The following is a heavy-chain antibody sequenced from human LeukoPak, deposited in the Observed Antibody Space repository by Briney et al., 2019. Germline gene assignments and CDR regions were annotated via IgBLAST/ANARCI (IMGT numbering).Heavy chain of an antibody. J-gene: IGHJ4*02. CDR1: GFTFSSYA. D-gene: IGHD2-2*01. CDR3: AKERWDIVVVPAAKSTVHPEAHS. Sequence: GGSLRLSCAASGFTFSSYAMSWVRQAPGKGLEWVSAISGSGGSTYYADSVKGRFTISRDNSKNTLYLQMNSLRAEDTAVYYCAKERWDIVVVPAAKSTVHPEAHSWGQGTLVTVSS. V-gene: IGHV3-23*01. CDR2: ISGSGGST.